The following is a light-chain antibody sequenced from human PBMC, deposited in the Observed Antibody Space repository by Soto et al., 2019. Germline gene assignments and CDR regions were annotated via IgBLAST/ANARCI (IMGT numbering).Light chain of an antibody. CDR3: QQRGNWPRT. Sequence: EIVLTQSPATLSLSPGERATLSCRASQSVSTYLAWYQQKPGQAPRLLIYDASTRATGIPARFSGSGSGTAFTLTISRLEPEDFAVYYCQQRGNWPRTFGQGTKVELK. J-gene: IGKJ1*01. CDR1: QSVSTY. CDR2: DAS. V-gene: IGKV3-11*01.